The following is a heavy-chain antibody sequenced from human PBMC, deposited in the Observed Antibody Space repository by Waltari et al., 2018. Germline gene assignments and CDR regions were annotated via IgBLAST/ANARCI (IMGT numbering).Heavy chain of an antibody. CDR3: ARGGGGDWEWFDP. CDR1: GGPISGFY. V-gene: IGHV4-59*01. CDR2: IYYTGST. J-gene: IGHJ5*02. D-gene: IGHD2-21*02. Sequence: QVQLQESGPSPLKPSEPPSLICTVSGGPISGFYWSWVRQPPGKGLDWIGYIYYTGSTNFNPSLKSRVTMSVDTSKNQFSLKLSSVTAADTAFYYCARGGGGDWEWFDPWGQGTLVTVSS.